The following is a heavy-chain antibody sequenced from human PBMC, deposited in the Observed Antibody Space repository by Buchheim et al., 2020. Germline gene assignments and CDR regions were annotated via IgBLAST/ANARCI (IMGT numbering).Heavy chain of an antibody. V-gene: IGHV4-61*01. Sequence: QVQLQESGPGLVKPSETLSLTCTVSGGSVSSGSYYWSWIRQPPGKGLEWIEYIYYSGSTNYNPPLKSRVTISVDTSKIQFSLKLSSVTAADTAVYYCARGQVDTIFGVVSDMDVWGKGTT. CDR2: IYYSGST. CDR3: ARGQVDTIFGVVSDMDV. D-gene: IGHD3-3*01. J-gene: IGHJ6*03. CDR1: GGSVSSGSYY.